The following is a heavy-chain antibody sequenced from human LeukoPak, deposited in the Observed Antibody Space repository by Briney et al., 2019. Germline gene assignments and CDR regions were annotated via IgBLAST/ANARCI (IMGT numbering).Heavy chain of an antibody. V-gene: IGHV1-69*13. CDR1: GGTFSSYA. CDR3: ARAQYYYDSSGYRNFDY. Sequence: SVKVSCKASGGTFSSYAISWVRQAPGQGLEWMGGIIPIFGTANYAQKFQGRVTITADESTSTAYMELSSLRSEDTAVYYCARAQYYYDSSGYRNFDYWGKGTLVTVSS. D-gene: IGHD3-22*01. CDR2: IIPIFGTA. J-gene: IGHJ4*02.